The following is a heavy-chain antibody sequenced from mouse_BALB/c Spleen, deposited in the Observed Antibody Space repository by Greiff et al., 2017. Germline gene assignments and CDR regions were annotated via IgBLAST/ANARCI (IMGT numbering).Heavy chain of an antibody. CDR1: GYSITSDYA. J-gene: IGHJ4*01. V-gene: IGHV3-2*02. Sequence: EVMLVESGPGLVKPSQSLSLTCTVTGYSITSDYAWNWIRQFPGNKLEWMGYISYSGSTSYNPSLKSRISITRDTSKNQFFLQLNSVTTEDTATYYCARSITPGAMDYWGQGTSVTVSS. CDR3: ARSITPGAMDY. CDR2: ISYSGST. D-gene: IGHD1-2*01.